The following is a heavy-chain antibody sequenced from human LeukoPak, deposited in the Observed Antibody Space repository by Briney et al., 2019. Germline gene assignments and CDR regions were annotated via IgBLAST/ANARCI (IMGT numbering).Heavy chain of an antibody. CDR1: GGSFSGYY. V-gene: IGHV4-34*01. CDR2: INHSGST. CDR3: ARVRWYYYVSSGQHDY. Sequence: PSETLSLTCAVYGGSFSGYYWSWIRQPPGKGLEWIGEINHSGSTNYNPSLKSRVTISVDTSKNQFSLKLSSVTAADTAVYHCARVRWYYYVSSGQHDYWGQGTLVTVSS. D-gene: IGHD3-22*01. J-gene: IGHJ4*02.